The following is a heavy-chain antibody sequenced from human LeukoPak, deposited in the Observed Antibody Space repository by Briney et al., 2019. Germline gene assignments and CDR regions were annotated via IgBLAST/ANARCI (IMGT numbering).Heavy chain of an antibody. J-gene: IGHJ2*01. CDR3: ARISGSGDYYFDL. V-gene: IGHV6-1*01. CDR1: GDSVSRNNAA. CDR2: IYYRSTWYN. D-gene: IGHD1-20*01. Sequence: SQTLSLTCVISGDSVSRNNAAWNWIRQSPSRGLEWLGKIYYRSTWYNDYAASVKSRITMGPDTSENQFSLHLNYVTPEDTAIYYCARISGSGDYYFDLWGPGTLVTVSS.